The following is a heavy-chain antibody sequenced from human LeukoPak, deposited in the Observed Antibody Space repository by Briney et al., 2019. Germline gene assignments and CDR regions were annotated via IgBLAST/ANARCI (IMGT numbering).Heavy chain of an antibody. J-gene: IGHJ4*02. Sequence: GASVKVSCKASGYTFTSYGISWVRQAPGQGLEWMGWISAYNGNTNYAQKLQGRVTMTTDTSTSTAYMELRSLRSDDTAVYYCARGKFDVTRYYYDSSGYYWDYWGQGTLVTVSS. CDR3: ARGKFDVTRYYYDSSGYYWDY. V-gene: IGHV1-18*01. D-gene: IGHD3-22*01. CDR1: GYTFTSYG. CDR2: ISAYNGNT.